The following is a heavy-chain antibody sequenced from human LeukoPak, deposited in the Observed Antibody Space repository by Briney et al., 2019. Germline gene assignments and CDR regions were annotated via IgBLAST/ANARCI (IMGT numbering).Heavy chain of an antibody. CDR2: INPSGGST. V-gene: IGHV1-46*01. CDR3: ASHYDSSGYSVDY. D-gene: IGHD3-22*01. CDR1: GYTFTSYY. J-gene: IGHJ4*02. Sequence: ASVKVSCKASGYTFTSYYMHWGSHTPRQGLEWRGIINPSGGSTSYAQKFQGRVTMTRDMSTSTVYMELSSLRSEDTAVYYCASHYDSSGYSVDYWGQGTLVTVSS.